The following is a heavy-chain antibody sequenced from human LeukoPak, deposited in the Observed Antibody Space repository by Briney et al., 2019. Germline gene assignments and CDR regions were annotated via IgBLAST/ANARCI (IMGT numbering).Heavy chain of an antibody. CDR3: ARRDSSLYGWLDS. Sequence: SETLSLTCTVSGGSISSSSFYWGWVRQPPGKGLECIGNIFYTGDTYYNPSFKSRVTISVDTSKNQFSLNLNSVTAADTAMYYCARRDSSLYGWLDSWGQGTLVTVSS. CDR1: GGSISSSSFY. CDR2: IFYTGDT. D-gene: IGHD3-16*01. V-gene: IGHV4-39*01. J-gene: IGHJ5*01.